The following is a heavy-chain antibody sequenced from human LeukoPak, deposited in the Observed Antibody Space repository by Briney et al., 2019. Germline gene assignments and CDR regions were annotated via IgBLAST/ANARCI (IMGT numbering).Heavy chain of an antibody. V-gene: IGHV3-43*01. D-gene: IGHD3-22*01. Sequence: GGSLRLSCAASGFPFHDYTMYCVRRVPGEGLGWGSLITCDIGTTYYTDSVKGTFTMSRDNSQTSLFLPMNSLSTEETALYYCAKDVDTDTRGYQGYFQNWGQGTLVTVSS. CDR3: AKDVDTDTRGYQGYFQN. J-gene: IGHJ1*01. CDR2: ITCDIGTT. CDR1: GFPFHDYT.